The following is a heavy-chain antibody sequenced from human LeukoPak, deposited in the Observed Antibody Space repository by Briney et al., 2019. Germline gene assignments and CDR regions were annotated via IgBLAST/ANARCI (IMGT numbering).Heavy chain of an antibody. D-gene: IGHD3-22*01. CDR2: IYYSGST. V-gene: IGHV4-59*08. J-gene: IGHJ4*02. CDR3: ARQYYYDSRTLDY. Sequence: KPSETLSLTCTVSGGSLSSYYWSWIRQPPGKGLEWIGYIYYSGSTNYNPSLKSRVTISVDKSKNQFSLNLSSATAADTAVYYCARQYYYDSRTLDYWGQGTLVTVSS. CDR1: GGSLSSYY.